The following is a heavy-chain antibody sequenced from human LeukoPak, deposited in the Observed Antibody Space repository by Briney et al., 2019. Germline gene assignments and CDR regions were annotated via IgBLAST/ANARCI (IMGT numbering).Heavy chain of an antibody. V-gene: IGHV3-7*01. Sequence: GGSLRLSCAASGFTFSSYWMSWVRQAPGKGLEWVANIKQDGSEKYYVESVKGRLTISRDNAKNTLYLQMNSLRAEDTAVYYCARVRGGYDYVWGSYRSYYFDYWGQGTLVTVSS. CDR3: ARVRGGYDYVWGSYRSYYFDY. CDR1: GFTFSSYW. CDR2: IKQDGSEK. J-gene: IGHJ4*02. D-gene: IGHD3-16*02.